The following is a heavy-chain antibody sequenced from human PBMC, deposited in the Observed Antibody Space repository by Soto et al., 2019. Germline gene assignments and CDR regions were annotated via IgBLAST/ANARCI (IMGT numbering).Heavy chain of an antibody. V-gene: IGHV4-4*02. CDR1: GGSFTSNNW. D-gene: IGHD1-7*01. Sequence: SETLSLTCAVSGGSFTSNNWWTWVRQPPGQGLEWIGEIYRTGSTNYNTSLKSRVTISLDKSENQFSLKVTSLTAADTAVYYCASRDPGTSVDYWGQGTLVTVSS. CDR3: ASRDPGTSVDY. CDR2: IYRTGST. J-gene: IGHJ4*02.